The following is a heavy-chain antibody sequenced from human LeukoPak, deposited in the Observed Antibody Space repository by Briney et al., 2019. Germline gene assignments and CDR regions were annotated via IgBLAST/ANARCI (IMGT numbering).Heavy chain of an antibody. Sequence: PSETLSLTCSVSDNSISSFYWNWIRQPPGKGLEWIGNIHYSGSTNSNPSLKSRVTISVDTSKKQFSLKLSSMTAADTAVYYCARHGPGKGYGSGNYEHAFDIWGQGTMVTVSS. J-gene: IGHJ3*02. V-gene: IGHV4-59*08. D-gene: IGHD3-10*01. CDR1: DNSISSFY. CDR2: IHYSGST. CDR3: ARHGPGKGYGSGNYEHAFDI.